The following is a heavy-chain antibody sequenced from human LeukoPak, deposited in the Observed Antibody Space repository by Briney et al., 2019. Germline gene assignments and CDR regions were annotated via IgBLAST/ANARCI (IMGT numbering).Heavy chain of an antibody. Sequence: GGSLRLSCAASGFTFSSYAMTWVRQPPGKGLEGVSSITGDTGSTYYADSVKGRFTVSRDNSKNTLYLQMNSLRAEDTAVYYCAKCYIGNSGLYNFDYWGQGTLVTVSS. V-gene: IGHV3-23*01. J-gene: IGHJ4*02. CDR1: GFTFSSYA. D-gene: IGHD1-26*01. CDR3: AKCYIGNSGLYNFDY. CDR2: ITGDTGST.